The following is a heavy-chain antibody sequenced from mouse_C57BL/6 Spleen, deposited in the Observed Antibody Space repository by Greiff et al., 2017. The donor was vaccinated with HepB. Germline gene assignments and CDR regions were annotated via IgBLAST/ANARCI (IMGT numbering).Heavy chain of an antibody. CDR3: ATNPAHYYAMDY. J-gene: IGHJ4*01. CDR2: ISYDGSN. CDR1: GYSITSGYY. V-gene: IGHV3-6*01. D-gene: IGHD6-1*01. Sequence: EVKLVESGPGLVKPSQSLSLTCSVTGYSITSGYYWNWIRQFPGNKLEWMGYISYDGSNNYNPSLKNRISITRDTSKNQFFLKLNSVTTEDTATYYCATNPAHYYAMDYWGQGTSVTVSS.